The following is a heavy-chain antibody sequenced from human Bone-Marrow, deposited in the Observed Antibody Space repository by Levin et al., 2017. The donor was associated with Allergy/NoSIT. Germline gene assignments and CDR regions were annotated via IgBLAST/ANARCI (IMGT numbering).Heavy chain of an antibody. Sequence: PSETLSLTCTVSGYSISSGFYWGWIRQPPGKGLEWIGCVFHSGGTHRNPAFRGRLTVSMDTSKNQISLKLTSVTAADTAMYYCATFSSGWHPGWPSFDPWGQGTRVTVSS. CDR3: ATFSSGWHPGWPSFDP. CDR2: VFHSGGT. D-gene: IGHD6-19*01. CDR1: GYSISSGFY. V-gene: IGHV4-38-2*02. J-gene: IGHJ5*02.